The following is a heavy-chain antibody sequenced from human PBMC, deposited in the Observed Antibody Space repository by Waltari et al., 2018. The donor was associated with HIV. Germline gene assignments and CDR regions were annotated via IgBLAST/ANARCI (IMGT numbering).Heavy chain of an antibody. CDR1: GGSFSGYY. J-gene: IGHJ6*02. D-gene: IGHD3-10*01. CDR2: INHRGST. V-gene: IGHV4-34*01. CDR3: ARGDYYGSGSYYRPGGYYGMDV. Sequence: QVQLQQWGAGLLKPSETLSLTCAVYGGSFSGYYWSWIRQPPGKGLEWIGEINHRGSTNYNPSLKSRVTISVDTSKNQFSLKLSSVTAADTAVYYCARGDYYGSGSYYRPGGYYGMDVWGQGTTVTVSS.